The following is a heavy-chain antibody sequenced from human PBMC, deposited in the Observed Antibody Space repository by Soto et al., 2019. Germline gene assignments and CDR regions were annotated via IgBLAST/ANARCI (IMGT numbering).Heavy chain of an antibody. CDR3: GRGRRGYSYHFDY. CDR1: GFSLSTRGVG. CDR2: IYWDDDE. Sequence: QITLKESGPTLVKPTQTLTLTCPFSGFSLSTRGVGVGWIRQPPGKALEWLALIYWDDDEGYRPRLQSRRSGAGDASRGGVVGRRADRGAVDAAGDGWGRGRRGYSYHFDYWGQGTLVTVSS. J-gene: IGHJ4*02. V-gene: IGHV2-5*02. D-gene: IGHD5-18*01.